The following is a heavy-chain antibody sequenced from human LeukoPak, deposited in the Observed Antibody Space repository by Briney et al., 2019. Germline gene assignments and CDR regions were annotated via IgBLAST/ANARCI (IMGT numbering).Heavy chain of an antibody. Sequence: GGSLRLSCVASGFSFRDYAIHWVRQAPGKGLEYVSVTNRDGRITYYADSVKGRLTMSRDNSKNTVYLQMGSLRSEDMAVYYCTRDGGSFCDFDYWGQGALVTVSS. CDR1: GFSFRDYA. CDR3: TRDGGSFCDFDY. V-gene: IGHV3-64*02. D-gene: IGHD1-26*01. CDR2: TNRDGRIT. J-gene: IGHJ4*02.